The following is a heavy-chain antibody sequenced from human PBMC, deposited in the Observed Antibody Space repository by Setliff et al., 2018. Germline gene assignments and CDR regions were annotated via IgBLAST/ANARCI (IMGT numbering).Heavy chain of an antibody. D-gene: IGHD6-6*01. CDR1: GGPFSGYY. Sequence: SETLSLTCAVYGGPFSGYYWSWIRQPPGKGLEWIGEINHSGSTNYNPSLKSRVTISVDMSKNQFSLKLSSVTAADTAVYYCARLTIAARPSPGFDPWGQGTLVTSPQ. CDR3: ARLTIAARPSPGFDP. J-gene: IGHJ5*02. V-gene: IGHV4-34*01. CDR2: INHSGST.